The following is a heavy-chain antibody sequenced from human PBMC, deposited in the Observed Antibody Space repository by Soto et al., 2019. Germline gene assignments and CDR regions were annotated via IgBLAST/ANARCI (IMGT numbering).Heavy chain of an antibody. J-gene: IGHJ4*02. Sequence: XGSLRLSFSTSGFTFKDCSISWVRQAPGKGLEWVSGISGSGGATYYTDSVEGRFTISKDFSKNTVSLQMTGLRVDDTAVYYCARTRTAFYRYYFDSWGQRALVTVSS. D-gene: IGHD2-21*02. V-gene: IGHV3-23*01. CDR2: ISGSGGAT. CDR1: GFTFKDCS. CDR3: ARTRTAFYRYYFDS.